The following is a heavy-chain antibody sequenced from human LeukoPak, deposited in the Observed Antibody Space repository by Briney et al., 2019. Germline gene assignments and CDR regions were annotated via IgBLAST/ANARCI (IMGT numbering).Heavy chain of an antibody. J-gene: IGHJ5*02. D-gene: IGHD1-26*01. CDR1: GFTFSSCG. V-gene: IGHV3-30*03. CDR2: ITYDGNNK. CDR3: ARDGSIVGAPGWFDP. Sequence: PGRSLRLSCTVSGFTFSSCGMHWVRQAPGKGLEWMAVITYDGNNKYYADSVKGRFSISRDISKNTLYLQMNNLRPEDTAIYYCARDGSIVGAPGWFDPWGQGTLVTVSS.